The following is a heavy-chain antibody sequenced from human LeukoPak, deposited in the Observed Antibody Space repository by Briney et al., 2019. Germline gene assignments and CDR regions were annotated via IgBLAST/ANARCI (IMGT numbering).Heavy chain of an antibody. CDR2: IKQDGSEK. J-gene: IGHJ5*02. D-gene: IGHD4-17*01. CDR1: DTFLVHW. Sequence: GGSLRLSCAPSLDTFLVHWRSSVRQAPGKGLEWVANIKQDGSEKYYVDSVKGRFTISRDDAKNSLYLPMNSLRAEDTAVYYCRGRPTVTTPLTAWGQGTLVTVSS. CDR3: RGRPTVTTPLTA. V-gene: IGHV3-7*05.